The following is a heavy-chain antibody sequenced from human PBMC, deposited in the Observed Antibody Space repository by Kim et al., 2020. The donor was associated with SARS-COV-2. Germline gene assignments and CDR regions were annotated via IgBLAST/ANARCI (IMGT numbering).Heavy chain of an antibody. CDR2: ISYDGSNK. Sequence: GGSLRLSCAASGFTFSSYGMHWVRQAPGKGLEWVAVISYDGSNKYYADSVKGRFTISRDNSKNTLYLQMNSLRAEDTAVYYCAKERSVGEYTYYYGMDVWGQGTTVTVSS. V-gene: IGHV3-30*18. CDR1: GFTFSSYG. CDR3: AKERSVGEYTYYYGMDV. D-gene: IGHD3-10*01. J-gene: IGHJ6*02.